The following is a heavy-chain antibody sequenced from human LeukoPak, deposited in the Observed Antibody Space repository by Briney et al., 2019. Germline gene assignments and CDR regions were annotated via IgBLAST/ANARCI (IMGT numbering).Heavy chain of an antibody. V-gene: IGHV1-3*01. D-gene: IGHD3-22*01. J-gene: IGHJ4*02. Sequence: ASVKVSCKTSGYTFTSYGMHWVRQAPGQSLEWMGWINGGNGNTKYSEKFQGRVTIIRDTSASTANMELSSLRSEDTAVYYCASVPLNDDSVNYYPHWGKGTLVTVS. CDR1: GYTFTSYG. CDR2: INGGNGNT. CDR3: ASVPLNDDSVNYYPH.